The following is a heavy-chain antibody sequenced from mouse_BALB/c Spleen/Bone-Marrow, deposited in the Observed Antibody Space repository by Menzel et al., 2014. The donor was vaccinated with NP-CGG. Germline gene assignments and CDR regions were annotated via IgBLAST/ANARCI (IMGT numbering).Heavy chain of an antibody. Sequence: VQLKQSGGGLVQPGGSRKLSCAASGFTFSGFGMHWVRQAPEKGLEWVAYISRGSSTIYYADTVKGRFTISRDNPKNTLFLQMTSLRSEDTAMYYCARKGAMITHYYAMDYWGQGTSVTVSS. CDR1: GFTFSGFG. CDR3: ARKGAMITHYYAMDY. CDR2: ISRGSSTI. J-gene: IGHJ4*01. V-gene: IGHV5-17*02. D-gene: IGHD2-4*01.